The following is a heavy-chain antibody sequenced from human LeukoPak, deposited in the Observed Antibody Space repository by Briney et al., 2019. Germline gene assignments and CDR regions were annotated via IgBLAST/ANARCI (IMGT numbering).Heavy chain of an antibody. CDR1: GGSISSYY. J-gene: IGHJ3*01. D-gene: IGHD6-19*01. CDR2: IYTSGST. V-gene: IGHV4-4*07. Sequence: PSETLSLTCTVSGGSISSYYWSWIRQPAGKGLEWIGRIYTSGSTNYNPSLKSRVTMSVDTSKNQFSLKLSSVTAADTAVYFCAGSGWSFDAFDFWGQGTMVTVSS. CDR3: AGSGWSFDAFDF.